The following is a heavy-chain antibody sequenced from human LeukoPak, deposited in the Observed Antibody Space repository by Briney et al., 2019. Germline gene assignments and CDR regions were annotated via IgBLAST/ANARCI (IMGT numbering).Heavy chain of an antibody. CDR1: GFTFSSYA. D-gene: IGHD3-22*01. J-gene: IGHJ6*02. CDR2: ISVSGGST. V-gene: IGHV3-23*01. CDR3: ANYDSRGYRYGMDV. Sequence: GGSLRLSCAASGFTFSSYAMSWVRQAPGKGLEWVSAISVSGGSTYYADSVKGRFTISRDNSKNTLYLQMNSLRDEDTAIYYCANYDSRGYRYGMDVWGQGTTVTVSS.